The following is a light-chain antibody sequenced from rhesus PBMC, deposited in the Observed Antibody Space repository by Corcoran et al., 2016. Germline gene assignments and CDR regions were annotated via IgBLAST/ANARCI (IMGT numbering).Light chain of an antibody. CDR1: QNIYSN. CDR2: AAS. J-gene: IGKJ2*01. CDR3: QHYYDNPYS. V-gene: IGKV1S12*01. Sequence: DIQMTQSPSALSASVGDRVTISCRASQNIYSNLAWYQQKTGKAPKLLIYAASSLQTGIPSRFSGSGSWTDFTLTISSLQPEDSAAYYCQHYYDNPYSFGQGTKVEIK.